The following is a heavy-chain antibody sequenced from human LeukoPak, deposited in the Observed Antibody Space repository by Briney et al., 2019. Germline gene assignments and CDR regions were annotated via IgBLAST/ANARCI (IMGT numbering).Heavy chain of an antibody. CDR3: ARGEAARRYYYYYYGMDV. CDR1: GGSFSGYY. CDR2: INHSGST. Sequence: KPSETLSLTCAVYGGSFSGYYWSWIRQPPGKGLGWIGEINHSGSTNYNPSLKSRVTISVDTSKNQFSLKLSSVTAADTAVYYCARGEAARRYYYYYYGMDVWGQGTTVTVSS. J-gene: IGHJ6*02. V-gene: IGHV4-34*01. D-gene: IGHD6-6*01.